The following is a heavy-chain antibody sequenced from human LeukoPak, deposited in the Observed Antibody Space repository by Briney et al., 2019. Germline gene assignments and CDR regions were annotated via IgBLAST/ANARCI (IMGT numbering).Heavy chain of an antibody. CDR2: IKQDGSEK. D-gene: IGHD5-18*01. J-gene: IGHJ4*02. V-gene: IGHV3-7*03. Sequence: GGSLRLSCAASGFTFSSYWMSWVRQAPGKGLEWVANIKQDGSEKYYVDSVKGRFTISRDNAKNSLYLQMDSLRAEDTAVYYCARISPYKYSYGVIDYWGQGTLVTVSS. CDR1: GFTFSSYW. CDR3: ARISPYKYSYGVIDY.